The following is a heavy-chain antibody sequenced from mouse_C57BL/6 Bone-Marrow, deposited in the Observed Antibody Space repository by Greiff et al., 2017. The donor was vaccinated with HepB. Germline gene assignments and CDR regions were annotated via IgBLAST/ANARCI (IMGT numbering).Heavy chain of an antibody. J-gene: IGHJ2*01. CDR3: AKGGFITTVVALDY. CDR1: GFSLTSYG. D-gene: IGHD1-1*01. Sequence: QVQLKESGPGLVQPSQSLSITCTVSGFSLTSYGVHWVRQSPGKGLEWLGVIWRGGSTDYNAAFMSRLSITKDNSKSQVFFKMNSLQADDTAIYYCAKGGFITTVVALDYWGQGTTLTVSS. V-gene: IGHV2-5*01. CDR2: IWRGGST.